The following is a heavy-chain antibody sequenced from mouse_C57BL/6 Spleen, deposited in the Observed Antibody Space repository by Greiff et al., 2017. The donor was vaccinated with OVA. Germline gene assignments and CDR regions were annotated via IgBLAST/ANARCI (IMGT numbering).Heavy chain of an antibody. J-gene: IGHJ2*01. D-gene: IGHD2-2*01. CDR1: GFNIKAYY. CDR3: ARADGYDTYYFDY. V-gene: IGHV14-2*01. CDR2: IDHEDGET. Sequence: VQLQQSGAELVKPGASVKLSCTASGFNIKAYYMHWVKQRTEQGLEWIGRIDHEDGETKYAPKLQGKATITADTSSNTAYLQLSSLTSEDTAVYYCARADGYDTYYFDYWGRGTTLTVSS.